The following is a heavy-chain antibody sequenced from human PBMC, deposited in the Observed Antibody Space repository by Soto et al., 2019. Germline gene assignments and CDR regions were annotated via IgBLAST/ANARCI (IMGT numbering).Heavy chain of an antibody. CDR3: AKYMGLGLDERDAFDI. CDR1: GFTFDDYA. D-gene: IGHD1-1*01. V-gene: IGHV3-9*01. J-gene: IGHJ3*02. Sequence: GGSLRLSCAASGFTFDDYAMHWVRQAPGKCLEWVSGISWNSGSIGYADSVKGRFTISRDNAKNSLYLQMNSLRAEDTALYYCAKYMGLGLDERDAFDIRGQGTMVTVSS. CDR2: ISWNSGSI.